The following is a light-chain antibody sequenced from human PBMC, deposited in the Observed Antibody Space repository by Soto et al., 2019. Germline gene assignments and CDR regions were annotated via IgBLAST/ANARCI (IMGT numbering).Light chain of an antibody. V-gene: IGLV2-14*01. J-gene: IGLJ1*01. CDR3: RSYSISTAYL. CDR2: EVS. CDR1: SSDVGGYNY. Sequence: QSVLTQPASVSGSPGQSITISCTGTSSDVGGYNYVSWYQQHPGKAPKLMIYEVSNRPSGVSYRFSGSKSGNTASLTISGLQAEDEADYFCRSYSISTAYLFGTGTKVTVL.